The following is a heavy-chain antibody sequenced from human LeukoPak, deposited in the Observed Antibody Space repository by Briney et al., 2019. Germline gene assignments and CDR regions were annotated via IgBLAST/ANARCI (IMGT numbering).Heavy chain of an antibody. CDR3: AKVRRTTIFGEVTYPIDY. V-gene: IGHV3-30*02. D-gene: IGHD3-3*01. Sequence: QPGGSLRLSCAVSGFTFSTYDMHWVRQAPGKGLEWVAFIRYDGRNRYYADSVKGRCTISRDNSKNTLHLQLNSLRAEDTAVYYCAKVRRTTIFGEVTYPIDYWGQGTLITVSS. J-gene: IGHJ4*02. CDR2: IRYDGRNR. CDR1: GFTFSTYD.